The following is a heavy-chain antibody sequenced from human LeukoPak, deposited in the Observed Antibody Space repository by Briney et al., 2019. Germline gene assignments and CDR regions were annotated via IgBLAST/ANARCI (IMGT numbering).Heavy chain of an antibody. CDR1: GGSISSYY. CDR2: IYYSGST. D-gene: IGHD2-15*01. CDR3: AANDGEYCSGGSCYDYYYYMDV. J-gene: IGHJ6*03. Sequence: SETLSLTCTVSGGSISSYYWSWIRRPPGKGLEWIGYIYYSGSTNYNPSLKSRVTISVDTSKNQFSLKLSSVTAADTAVYYCAANDGEYCSGGSCYDYYYYMDVWGKGTTVTVSS. V-gene: IGHV4-59*01.